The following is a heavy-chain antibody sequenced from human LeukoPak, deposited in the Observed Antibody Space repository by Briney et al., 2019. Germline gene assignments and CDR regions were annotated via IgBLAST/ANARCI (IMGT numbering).Heavy chain of an antibody. J-gene: IGHJ6*02. Sequence: GGSLRLSCAAPGFTFSSYSMNWVRQAPGKGLEWVSSISSSSSYIYYADSVKGRFTISRDNAKNSLYLQMNSPRAEDTAVYYCARDGGSYDYGMDVWGQGTTVTVSS. CDR1: GFTFSSYS. V-gene: IGHV3-21*01. CDR3: ARDGGSYDYGMDV. CDR2: ISSSSSYI. D-gene: IGHD1-26*01.